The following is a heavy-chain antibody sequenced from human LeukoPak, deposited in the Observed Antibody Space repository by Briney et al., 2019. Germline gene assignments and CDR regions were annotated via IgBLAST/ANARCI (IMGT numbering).Heavy chain of an antibody. J-gene: IGHJ4*02. V-gene: IGHV1-8*03. CDR3: ARTTWRFGLLWFGDLPGGGDY. CDR1: GYTFISYE. CDR2: INPNSGNT. D-gene: IGHD3-10*01. Sequence: GASVKVSCKASGYTFISYEIHWVRQATGQGLEWMGWINPNSGNTRYVQKFQGRVTFTRDTSRGTAYMELSSLRSEDTAIYYCARTTWRFGLLWFGDLPGGGDYWGQGTLVTVSS.